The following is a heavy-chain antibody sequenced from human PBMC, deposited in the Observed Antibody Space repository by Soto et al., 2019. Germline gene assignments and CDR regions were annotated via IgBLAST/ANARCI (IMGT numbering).Heavy chain of an antibody. CDR3: ASEYYYAYWRGCNTPSYYFDD. CDR1: GFTFSRHT. V-gene: IGHV3-30-3*01. CDR2: ISDDGSNT. J-gene: IGHJ4*02. D-gene: IGHD3-3*01. Sequence: QVQLVESGGGVVQPGRSLRLSCAASGFTFSRHTMNWVRQAPGKGLEWVSAISDDGSNTYYADSVKGRFTISRDNSKNRQYLQMTRLSSKDTAVHHGASEYYYAYWRGCNTPSYYFDDWGQGTLVTVSS.